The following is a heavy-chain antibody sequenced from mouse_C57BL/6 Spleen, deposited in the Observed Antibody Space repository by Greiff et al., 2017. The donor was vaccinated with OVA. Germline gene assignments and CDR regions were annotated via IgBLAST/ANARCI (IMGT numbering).Heavy chain of an antibody. CDR1: GYTFTSYG. CDR2: IYPRSGNT. J-gene: IGHJ4*01. Sequence: QVQLQQSGADLARPGASVKLSCKASGYTFTSYGISWVKQRTGQGLEWIGEIYPRSGNTYYNEKFKGKATLTADKSSSTAYMELRSLTSEDSEGYFCATDGSSYAMDYWGQGTSVTVSS. D-gene: IGHD1-1*01. CDR3: ATDGSSYAMDY. V-gene: IGHV1-81*01.